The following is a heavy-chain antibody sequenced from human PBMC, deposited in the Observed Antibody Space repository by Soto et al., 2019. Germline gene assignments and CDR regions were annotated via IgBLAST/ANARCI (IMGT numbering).Heavy chain of an antibody. CDR2: VYSGGST. J-gene: IGHJ4*02. CDR1: GFTVSSNY. Sequence: EVQLVESGGGLVQPGGPLRLSCAASGFTVSSNYVSWVRQAPGKGLEWVSVVYSGGSTYYADSVKGRFTSSRDNSKNTLYLQMNSLRAEDTAVYYCAGHSHKDYWGQGTLVTVSS. V-gene: IGHV3-66*04. CDR3: AGHSHKDY.